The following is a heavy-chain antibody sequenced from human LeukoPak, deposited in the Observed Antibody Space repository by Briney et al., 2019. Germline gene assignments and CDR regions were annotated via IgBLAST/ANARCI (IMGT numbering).Heavy chain of an antibody. CDR3: ARSRINYGDYDY. Sequence: SETLSLTCAVYGVSFSGYYWSWIRQPPGKGLEWIGEINHSGSTNYNPSLKSRVTISVDTSKNQFSLKLSSVTAADTAVYYCARSRINYGDYDYWDQGTLVTVSS. CDR2: INHSGST. CDR1: GVSFSGYY. D-gene: IGHD4-17*01. J-gene: IGHJ4*02. V-gene: IGHV4-34*01.